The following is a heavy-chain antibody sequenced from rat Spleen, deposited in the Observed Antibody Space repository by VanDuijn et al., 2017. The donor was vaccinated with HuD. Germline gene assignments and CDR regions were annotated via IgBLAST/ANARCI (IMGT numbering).Heavy chain of an antibody. CDR3: ARDMSSLYVMDA. Sequence: QVQLKESGPGLVQPSQTLSLTCTVAGFSLTSYNVHWVRQPPGKGLEWMGVIWNTGGTRYNSALKSRLSISKDTSKSQVFLKMNSLQTEDTATYYCARDMSSLYVMDAWGQGASVTVSS. V-gene: IGHV2-41*01. CDR1: GFSLTSYN. CDR2: IWNTGGT. J-gene: IGHJ4*01. D-gene: IGHD1-2*01.